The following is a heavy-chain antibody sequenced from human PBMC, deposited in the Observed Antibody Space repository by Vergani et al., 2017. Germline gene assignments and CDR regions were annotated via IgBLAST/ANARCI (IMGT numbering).Heavy chain of an antibody. V-gene: IGHV3-30*02. D-gene: IGHD3-9*01. Sequence: QVQLVESGGGVVQPGGSLRLSCAASGFTFSSYGMHWVRPAPGKGLEWVAFIRYDGSNKYYADSVKGRFTISRDNSKNTLYLQMNSLRAEDTAVYYCAKCSNDILTGYYHFDYWGQGTLVTVSS. CDR2: IRYDGSNK. CDR1: GFTFSSYG. J-gene: IGHJ4*02. CDR3: AKCSNDILTGYYHFDY.